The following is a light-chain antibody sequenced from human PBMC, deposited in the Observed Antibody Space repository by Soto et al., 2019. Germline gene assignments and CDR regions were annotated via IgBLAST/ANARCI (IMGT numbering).Light chain of an antibody. CDR3: QQYDNLLLFT. J-gene: IGKJ3*01. Sequence: EIQMTQSPSSLSASVGDRVTITCQASRDISKYLNWYQQKPGKAPKLLIYDASNLGTGVPSRFSGSGSGTDFTFTISSLQPDDVATYYCQQYDNLLLFTFGPGTKV. CDR2: DAS. V-gene: IGKV1-33*01. CDR1: RDISKY.